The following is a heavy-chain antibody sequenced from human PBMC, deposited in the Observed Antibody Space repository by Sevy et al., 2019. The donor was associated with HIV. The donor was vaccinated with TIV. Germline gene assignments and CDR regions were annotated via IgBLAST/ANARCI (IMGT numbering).Heavy chain of an antibody. CDR2: INHSGST. D-gene: IGHD2-2*01. V-gene: IGHV4-34*01. CDR3: ARSPPIVVVPGAPSWFDP. CDR1: GGSFSGYH. J-gene: IGHJ5*02. Sequence: SETLSLTCAVHGGSFSGYHWNWIRQPPGKGLEWIGEINHSGSTNYNPSLKSRVTISVDTSKNQFSLKLSSVTAADTAVYYCARSPPIVVVPGAPSWFDPWGQGTLVTVSS.